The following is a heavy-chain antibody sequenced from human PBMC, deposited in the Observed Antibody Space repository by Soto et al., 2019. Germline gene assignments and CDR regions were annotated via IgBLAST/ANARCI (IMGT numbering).Heavy chain of an antibody. CDR1: GGSFSGYY. CDR2: INHSGST. D-gene: IGHD3-3*01. Sequence: SETLSLTCAVYGGSFSGYYWSWIRQPPGKGLEWIGEINHSGSTNYNPSLKSRVTISVDTSKNQFSLKLSSVTAADTAVYYCARVGDFWSGYPYYFDYWRQGTLVTVSS. J-gene: IGHJ4*02. V-gene: IGHV4-34*01. CDR3: ARVGDFWSGYPYYFDY.